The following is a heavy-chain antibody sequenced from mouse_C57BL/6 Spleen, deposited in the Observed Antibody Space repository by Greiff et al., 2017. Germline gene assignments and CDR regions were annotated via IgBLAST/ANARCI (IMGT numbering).Heavy chain of an antibody. CDR1: GYTFTSYW. J-gene: IGHJ2*01. CDR2: IDPSDSYT. V-gene: IGHV1-69*01. Sequence: QVQLQQPGAELVMPGASVKLSCKASGYTFTSYWMPWVKQRPGQGLEWIGEIDPSDSYTNYNQKFKGKSTLTVDKSSSTAYMQLSSLTSEDSAVYYCARRAYYSNYSFDYWGQGTTLTVSS. CDR3: ARRAYYSNYSFDY. D-gene: IGHD2-5*01.